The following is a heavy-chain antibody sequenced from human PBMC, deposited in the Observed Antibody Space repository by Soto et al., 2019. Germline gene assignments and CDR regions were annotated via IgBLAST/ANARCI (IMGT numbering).Heavy chain of an antibody. CDR1: GGTFSSYA. CDR2: IIPIFGTA. D-gene: IGHD3-22*01. CDR3: ERGKYYYDSSGYPFDY. J-gene: IGHJ4*02. V-gene: IGHV1-69*13. Sequence: GASVKVSCKASGGTFSSYAISWVRQAPGQGLEWMGGIIPIFGTANYAQKFQGRVTITADESTSTAYMELSSLRSEETAVYYCERGKYYYDSSGYPFDYWGQGTLATVSS.